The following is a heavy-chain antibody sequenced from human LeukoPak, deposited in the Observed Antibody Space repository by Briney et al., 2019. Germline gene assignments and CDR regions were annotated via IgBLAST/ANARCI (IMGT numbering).Heavy chain of an antibody. CDR1: GGSISSYY. D-gene: IGHD6-13*01. CDR3: ARAIAAAGLYYYYYYMDV. V-gene: IGHV4-59*01. CDR2: IYYSGST. J-gene: IGHJ6*03. Sequence: PPETLSLTCTVSGGSISSYYWSWIRQPPGKGLEWIGYIYYSGSTNYNPSLKSRVTISVDASKNQFSLKLSSVTAADTAVYYCARAIAAAGLYYYYYYMDVWGKGTTVTISS.